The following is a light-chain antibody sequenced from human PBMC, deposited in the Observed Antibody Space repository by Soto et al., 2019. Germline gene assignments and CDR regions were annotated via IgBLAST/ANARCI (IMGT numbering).Light chain of an antibody. Sequence: EIVLTQSPGTLSLSPGERATLSCRASQSFSSSYLAWYQQKPGQAPRLLIYDASSRATGIPDRFSGSGSGTDFTLTISGLEPEDFAVYYCQQYGRSPWTFGQGTKVEIK. CDR2: DAS. V-gene: IGKV3-20*01. J-gene: IGKJ1*01. CDR1: QSFSSSY. CDR3: QQYGRSPWT.